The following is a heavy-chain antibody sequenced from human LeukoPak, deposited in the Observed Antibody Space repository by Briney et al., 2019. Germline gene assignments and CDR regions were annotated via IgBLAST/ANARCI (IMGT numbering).Heavy chain of an antibody. J-gene: IGHJ5*02. Sequence: SVKVSCKASGGTFSSYAISWVRQAPGQGLEWMGGIIPIFGTANLAQKFQGRVTISTDESTTTAYMELSSLRSEDTAVYYCAREMAPNWFDPWGQGTLVTVSS. D-gene: IGHD5-24*01. CDR3: AREMAPNWFDP. CDR2: IIPIFGTA. V-gene: IGHV1-69*05. CDR1: GGTFSSYA.